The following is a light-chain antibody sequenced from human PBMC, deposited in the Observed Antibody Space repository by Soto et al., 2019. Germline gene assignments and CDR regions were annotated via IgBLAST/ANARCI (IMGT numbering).Light chain of an antibody. CDR1: RSDVGGYNY. CDR3: SAYTSFSTVV. J-gene: IGLJ2*01. V-gene: IGLV2-14*01. Sequence: QSALTQPASVSGSPGQSLTISCTGTRSDVGGYNYVYWYQQHPGKAPKIMIYEVSNRPSGVSNRFSGSKSGNTASLTISGLQAEDDAYYYCSAYTSFSTVVFGGGTKLTVL. CDR2: EVS.